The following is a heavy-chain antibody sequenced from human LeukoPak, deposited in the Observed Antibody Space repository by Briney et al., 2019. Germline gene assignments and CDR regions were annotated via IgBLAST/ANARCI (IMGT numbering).Heavy chain of an antibody. J-gene: IGHJ3*02. V-gene: IGHV3-53*01. CDR1: GFTVSNNY. CDR3: AKQRLGSYRIFDAFDI. D-gene: IGHD3-16*02. CDR2: IYSGGTT. Sequence: PGGSLRLSCAASGFTVSNNYMGWVRQAPGKGLEWVSVIYSGGTTYYADSVKGRFTISRDNSKNTLYLQMNSLRAEDTAVYYCAKQRLGSYRIFDAFDIWGQGTMATVSS.